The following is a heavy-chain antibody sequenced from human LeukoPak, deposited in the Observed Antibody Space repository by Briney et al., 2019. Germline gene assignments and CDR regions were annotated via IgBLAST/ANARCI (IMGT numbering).Heavy chain of an antibody. V-gene: IGHV3-9*01. J-gene: IGHJ4*02. Sequence: GGSLRLSCAASGFTFDDYAMHWVRQAPGKGLEWVSGISWNSGSIDYADSVKGRFTIPRDNAKNSLYLQMNSLRAEDTALYYCAKDSNYYFDYWGQGTLVTVSS. CDR3: AKDSNYYFDY. CDR1: GFTFDDYA. D-gene: IGHD4-11*01. CDR2: ISWNSGSI.